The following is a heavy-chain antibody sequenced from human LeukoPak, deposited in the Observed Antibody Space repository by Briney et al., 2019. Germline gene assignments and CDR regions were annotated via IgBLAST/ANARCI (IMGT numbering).Heavy chain of an antibody. CDR2: IFYSGST. V-gene: IGHV4-39*01. CDR3: ARQPPYDILTGRAEPD. CDR1: GGSISTSSYY. Sequence: SETLSLTCTVSGGSISTSSYYWGWVRQPPGKGLEWIGNIFYSGSTYYSPSLKSRVTISVDTSKNQFSLKLSSVTAADTAVYYCARQPPYDILTGRAEPDWGQGTLVTVSS. D-gene: IGHD3-9*01. J-gene: IGHJ4*02.